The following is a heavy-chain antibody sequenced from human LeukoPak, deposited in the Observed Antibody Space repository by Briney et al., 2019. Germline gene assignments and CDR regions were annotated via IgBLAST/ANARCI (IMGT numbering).Heavy chain of an antibody. Sequence: SVKVSCKASGGTFSSYAISWVRQAPGQGLEWMGGIIPIFGTANYAQKFQGRVTITADESTSTAYMELSSLRSEDTAVYYCAPEARYSGYGSGYWGQGTLVTVSS. J-gene: IGHJ4*02. D-gene: IGHD5-12*01. CDR2: IIPIFGTA. V-gene: IGHV1-69*13. CDR3: APEARYSGYGSGY. CDR1: GGTFSSYA.